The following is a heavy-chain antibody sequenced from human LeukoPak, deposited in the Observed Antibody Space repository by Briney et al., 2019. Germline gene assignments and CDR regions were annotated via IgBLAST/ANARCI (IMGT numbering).Heavy chain of an antibody. CDR3: ARLAGTNWFDP. J-gene: IGHJ5*02. CDR2: IYYSGST. V-gene: IGHV4-39*01. D-gene: IGHD6-13*01. Sequence: SETLSLTCTVSGGSISSSSYYWGWIRQPPGRGLEWIGSIYYSGSTYYNPSLKSRVTISVDTSKNQFSLKLSSVTAADTAVYYCARLAGTNWFDPWAREPWSPSPQ. CDR1: GGSISSSSYY.